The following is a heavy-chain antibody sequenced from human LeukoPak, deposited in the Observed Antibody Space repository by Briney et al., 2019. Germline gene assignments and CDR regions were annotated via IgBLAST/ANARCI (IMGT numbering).Heavy chain of an antibody. J-gene: IGHJ5*02. V-gene: IGHV4-61*01. D-gene: IGHD4-17*01. CDR1: GGSVSSGSYY. Sequence: SETLSLTCTVSGGSVSSGSYYWSWIRQPPGKGLEWIGYIYYSGSTNYNPSLKSRVTISVDTSKNQFSLKLSSVTAADTAVNYCAVETTVTNWFDPWGQGTLVTVSS. CDR2: IYYSGST. CDR3: AVETTVTNWFDP.